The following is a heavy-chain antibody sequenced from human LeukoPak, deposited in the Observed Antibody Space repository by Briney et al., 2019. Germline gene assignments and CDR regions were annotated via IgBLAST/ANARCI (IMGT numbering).Heavy chain of an antibody. J-gene: IGHJ4*02. D-gene: IGHD3-22*01. V-gene: IGHV3-7*05. Sequence: GGSLRLSCAASGFTFSNYGMTWVRQAPGKGLEWVANIKQDGSEKYYVDSVKGRFTISRDNAKNSLYLQMSSLRADDTAIYYCAREAYYDCSGSLDYWGQGTLVTVSS. CDR2: IKQDGSEK. CDR1: GFTFSNYG. CDR3: AREAYYDCSGSLDY.